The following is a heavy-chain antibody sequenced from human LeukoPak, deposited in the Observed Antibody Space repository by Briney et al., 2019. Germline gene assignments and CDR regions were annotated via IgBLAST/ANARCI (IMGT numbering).Heavy chain of an antibody. V-gene: IGHV3-48*03. D-gene: IGHD3-10*02. CDR2: ISSSGSTI. Sequence: GGSLRLSCAASGFTFSSYEMNWVRQAPGKGLEWVSYISSSGSTIYYADSVKGRFTISRDNAKNSLYLQMNNLRAEDMAVYYCAELGITMIGGVWGKGTTVTISS. J-gene: IGHJ6*04. CDR3: AELGITMIGGV. CDR1: GFTFSSYE.